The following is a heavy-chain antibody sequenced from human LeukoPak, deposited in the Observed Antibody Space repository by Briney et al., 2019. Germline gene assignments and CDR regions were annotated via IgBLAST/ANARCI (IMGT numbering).Heavy chain of an antibody. D-gene: IGHD3-16*02. Sequence: ASVKVSCKASGYTFTSYGISWVRQAPGQGLEWMGWISAYNGNTNYAQELQGRVTMTTDTSTSTAYMELRSLRCDDTAVYYCVRGRGYDYVWGSYPADYYMDVWGKGTTVTVSS. CDR2: ISAYNGNT. CDR1: GYTFTSYG. V-gene: IGHV1-18*01. CDR3: VRGRGYDYVWGSYPADYYMDV. J-gene: IGHJ6*03.